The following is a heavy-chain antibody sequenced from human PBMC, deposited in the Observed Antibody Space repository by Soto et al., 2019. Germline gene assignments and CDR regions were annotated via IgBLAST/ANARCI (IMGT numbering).Heavy chain of an antibody. V-gene: IGHV4-59*01. D-gene: IGHD2-15*01. CDR3: AGTRGYCSGGSCPTVVDY. Sequence: QVQLQESGPGLVKPSETLSLTCTVSGGFTSSYYCSWIRQPPGKGLEWIGYIYYSGSTNYNPSLRSRVTISVDTSKNQVSLKLSSVTAADTAVYYCAGTRGYCSGGSCPTVVDYWGQGTLVTVSS. CDR1: GGFTSSYY. CDR2: IYYSGST. J-gene: IGHJ4*02.